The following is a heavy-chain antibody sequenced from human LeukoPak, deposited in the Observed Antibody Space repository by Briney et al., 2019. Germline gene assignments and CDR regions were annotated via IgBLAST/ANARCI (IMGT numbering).Heavy chain of an antibody. CDR1: GFTFSSYW. Sequence: PGGSLRLSCAASGFTFSSYWMNWVRQAPGKGLVWVSRIASDGSSTTYAESVKGRFSISRDNAKNTLYLQMNSLRAEDTAVYYCARGFREYSSSSTAFDIWGQGTMVTVSS. CDR2: IASDGSST. J-gene: IGHJ3*02. CDR3: ARGFREYSSSSTAFDI. D-gene: IGHD6-6*01. V-gene: IGHV3-74*01.